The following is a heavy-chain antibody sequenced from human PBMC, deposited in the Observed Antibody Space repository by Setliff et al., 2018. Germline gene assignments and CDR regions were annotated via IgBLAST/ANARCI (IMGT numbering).Heavy chain of an antibody. CDR1: GGSISSYS. CDR3: ARVDEEYCSGGTCYDWFDP. J-gene: IGHJ5*02. V-gene: IGHV4-59*12. CDR2: ISYSGAT. D-gene: IGHD2-15*01. Sequence: SETLSLTCTVSGGSISSYSWSWIRQPPGKGLQWIGYISYSGATNYNPSLKSRVTISVDTSKNQFSLKLSSVTAADTAVYYCARVDEEYCSGGTCYDWFDPWGPGTLVTVSS.